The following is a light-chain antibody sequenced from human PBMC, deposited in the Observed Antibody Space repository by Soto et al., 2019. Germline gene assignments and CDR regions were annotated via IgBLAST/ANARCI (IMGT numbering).Light chain of an antibody. CDR1: QSVGTY. V-gene: IGKV3-11*01. J-gene: IGKJ4*01. CDR3: QQRSNWPPLT. CDR2: DAS. Sequence: EIVLTQSPATLSLSPGERATLSCGASQSVGTYLAWYQQKPGQAPRLLIYDASIRATGIPARFSGSGSGTDFTLTISSLEPEDFAIYYWQQRSNWPPLTFGGGTKVEIK.